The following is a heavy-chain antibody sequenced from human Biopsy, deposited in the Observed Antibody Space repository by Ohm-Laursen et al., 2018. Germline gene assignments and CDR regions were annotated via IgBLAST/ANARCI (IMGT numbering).Heavy chain of an antibody. J-gene: IGHJ4*02. CDR2: ISLSGST. D-gene: IGHD2-15*01. CDR1: GDSFTNYY. Sequence: SETLSFTCVVYGDSFTNYYWIWIRQPPGKGLEWIGEISLSGSTNYNPSLESRVTISVDTSKNHFSLNLTSVTAADTAMYYCARGVGDASPYNWGQGTQVTVSS. CDR3: ARGVGDASPYN. V-gene: IGHV4-34*01.